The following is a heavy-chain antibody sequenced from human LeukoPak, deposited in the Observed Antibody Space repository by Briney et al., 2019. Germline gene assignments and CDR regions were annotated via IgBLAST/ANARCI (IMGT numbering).Heavy chain of an antibody. CDR1: GGTFSSYA. Sequence: GASVTVSCKASGGTFSSYAISWVRQAPGQGLEWMGGIIPIFGTANYAQKFQGRVTITADESTSTAYMELSSLRSEDTAVYYCARDWYSSSWSPGDHYYYGMDVWGQGTTVTVSS. J-gene: IGHJ6*02. CDR3: ARDWYSSSWSPGDHYYYGMDV. CDR2: IIPIFGTA. V-gene: IGHV1-69*13. D-gene: IGHD6-13*01.